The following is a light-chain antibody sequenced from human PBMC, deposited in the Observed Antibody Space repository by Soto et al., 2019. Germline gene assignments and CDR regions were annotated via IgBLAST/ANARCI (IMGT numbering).Light chain of an antibody. CDR3: ISYTSINTHV. J-gene: IGLJ1*01. CDR2: DVS. CDR1: SSDVGGYNF. Sequence: QSALTQPASLSGSPGQSITISCTGTSSDVGGYNFVSWYQQHPGKAPKLIISDVSNRPSGVSTRFSGSKSGNTASLTISGLQAEDEADYYCISYTSINTHVFGTGTKVTVL. V-gene: IGLV2-14*01.